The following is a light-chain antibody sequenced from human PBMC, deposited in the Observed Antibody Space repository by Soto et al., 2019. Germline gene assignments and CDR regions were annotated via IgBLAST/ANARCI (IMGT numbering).Light chain of an antibody. CDR2: STN. CDR3: VLYMGSGIWV. V-gene: IGLV8-61*01. J-gene: IGLJ3*02. Sequence: QTVVTQEPSFSVSPGRTVSLTCGLVYGSDSTSYYPSWCQQTPGQAPRTLIYSTNTRSSGVPDRFSGSILGNKAALTITGAQAHDESDYYCVLYMGSGIWVFGGGTKLTVL. CDR1: YGSDSTSYY.